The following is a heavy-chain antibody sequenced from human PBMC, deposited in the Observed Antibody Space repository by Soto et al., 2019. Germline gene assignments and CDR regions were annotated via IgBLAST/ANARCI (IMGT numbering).Heavy chain of an antibody. CDR1: GFSVNSSGVS. Sequence: QITLKESGPTLVRPTQTLTLTCTLSGFSVNSSGVSVGWIRQPPGKALEWLALVYWDDDKRYRPSLESRLTITKDTSKNLVVLMMTNMDPVDTATYYCAHRVDGEDAFDIWGQGTLVTVSS. CDR3: AHRVDGEDAFDI. J-gene: IGHJ3*02. CDR2: VYWDDDK. D-gene: IGHD3-9*01. V-gene: IGHV2-5*02.